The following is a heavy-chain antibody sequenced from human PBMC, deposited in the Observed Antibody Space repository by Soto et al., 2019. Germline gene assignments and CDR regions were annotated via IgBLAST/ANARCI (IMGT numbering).Heavy chain of an antibody. D-gene: IGHD2-21*02. CDR2: INAGNGNT. CDR1: GYTFTSYA. J-gene: IGHJ1*01. CDR3: ARGHCGGDCYSGQH. Sequence: ASVKVSCKASGYTFTSYAMHWVRQAPGQRLEWMGWINAGNGNTKYSQKLQGRVTMTTDTSTSTAYMELRSLRSDDTAVYYCARGHCGGDCYSGQHWGQGTLVTVSS. V-gene: IGHV1-3*01.